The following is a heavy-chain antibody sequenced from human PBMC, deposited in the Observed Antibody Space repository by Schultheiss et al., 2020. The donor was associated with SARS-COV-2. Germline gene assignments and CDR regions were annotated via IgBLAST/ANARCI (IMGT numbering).Heavy chain of an antibody. CDR1: GFTFSSYA. Sequence: GGSLRLSCAASGFTFSSYAMHWVRQAPGKGLEWVAVISYDGSNKYYADSVKGRFTISRDNSKNTLYLQMNSLRAEDTAVYYCARPLSHGYCSSTSCPHDAFDIWGQGTMVTVSS. CDR3: ARPLSHGYCSSTSCPHDAFDI. V-gene: IGHV3-30*04. D-gene: IGHD2-2*01. CDR2: ISYDGSNK. J-gene: IGHJ3*02.